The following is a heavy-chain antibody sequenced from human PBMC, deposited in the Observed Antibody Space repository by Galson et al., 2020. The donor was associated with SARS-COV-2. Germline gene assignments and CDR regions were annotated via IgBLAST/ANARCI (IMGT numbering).Heavy chain of an antibody. J-gene: IGHJ4*02. CDR3: ARGILWFGELLVGADY. D-gene: IGHD3-10*01. Sequence: LSLTCAASGFTFSSYAMHWVRQAPGKGLEWVAVISYDGSNKYYADSVKGRFTISRDNSKNTLYLQMNSLRAEDTAVYYCARGILWFGELLVGADYWGQGTLVTVSS. CDR2: ISYDGSNK. V-gene: IGHV3-30-3*01. CDR1: GFTFSSYA.